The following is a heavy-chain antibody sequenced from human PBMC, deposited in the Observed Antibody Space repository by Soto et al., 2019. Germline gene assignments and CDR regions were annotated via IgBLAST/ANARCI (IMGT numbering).Heavy chain of an antibody. CDR1: CDSIISGSYY. CDR3: ARQATARYADYYFDY. J-gene: IGHJ4*02. V-gene: IGHV4-39*01. Sequence: PSETLSLTFTVSCDSIISGSYYWCCVRQPPGKGLEWIGSTYYSGVTYYNPSLKSRVSISVATSTKQFSLVLSSVTAADTALYFCARQATARYADYYFDYWGQGTLVTV. CDR2: TYYSGVT. D-gene: IGHD4-17*01.